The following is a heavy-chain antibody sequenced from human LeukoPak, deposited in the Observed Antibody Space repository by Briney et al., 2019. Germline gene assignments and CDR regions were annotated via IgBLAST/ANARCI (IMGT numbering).Heavy chain of an antibody. Sequence: PGGSLRLSCAASGFTFSSYAMSWVRQAPGKGLEWVSAISGSGGSTYYADSVKGRFTISRDNSKNTLYLQMNSLRAEDTAVYYCAKDGNWTSYATNFDYWGQGTLVTVSS. J-gene: IGHJ4*02. CDR2: ISGSGGST. CDR3: AKDGNWTSYATNFDY. CDR1: GFTFSSYA. D-gene: IGHD1-20*01. V-gene: IGHV3-23*01.